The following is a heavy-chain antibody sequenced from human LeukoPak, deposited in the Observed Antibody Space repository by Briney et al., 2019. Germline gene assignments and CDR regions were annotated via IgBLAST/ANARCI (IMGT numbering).Heavy chain of an antibody. V-gene: IGHV3-13*01. D-gene: IGHD4-17*01. J-gene: IGHJ4*02. CDR2: IGTAGDT. CDR3: ARGTVTPPYYFDY. CDR1: GFTFSNYA. Sequence: QTGGSLRLSCAVSGFTFSNYAMSWVRQAPGKGLEWVSAIGTAGDTYYPGSVKGRFTISRENAKNSLYLQMNSLRAGDTAVYYCARGTVTPPYYFDYWGQGTLVTVSS.